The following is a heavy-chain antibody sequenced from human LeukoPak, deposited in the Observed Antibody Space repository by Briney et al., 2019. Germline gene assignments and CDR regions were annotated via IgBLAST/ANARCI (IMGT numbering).Heavy chain of an antibody. D-gene: IGHD3-22*01. CDR1: GGSISNNY. CDR3: ARVPSGYYDSSGYRGTFFFDI. V-gene: IGHV4-59*12. CDR2: IYNSGST. Sequence: SETLSLTCTVSGGSISNNYWSWIRQPPGKGLEWIGYIYNSGSTNYNPSLKSRVTISVDTSKNQFSLKLSSVTAADTAVYYCARVPSGYYDSSGYRGTFFFDIWGQGTMVTVSS. J-gene: IGHJ3*02.